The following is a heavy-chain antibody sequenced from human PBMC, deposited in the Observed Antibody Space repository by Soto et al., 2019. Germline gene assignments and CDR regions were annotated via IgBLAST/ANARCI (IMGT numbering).Heavy chain of an antibody. CDR3: ARVYSSGWYQGIYFDY. D-gene: IGHD6-19*01. CDR2: IYYSGST. CDR1: GGSISSYY. J-gene: IGHJ4*02. Sequence: SETLSLTCTVSGGSISSYYWSWIRQPPGKGLEWIGYIYYSGSTNYNPSLKSRVTISVDTSKNQFSLKLSSVTAADTAVYYCARVYSSGWYQGIYFDYWGQGTLVTVS. V-gene: IGHV4-59*01.